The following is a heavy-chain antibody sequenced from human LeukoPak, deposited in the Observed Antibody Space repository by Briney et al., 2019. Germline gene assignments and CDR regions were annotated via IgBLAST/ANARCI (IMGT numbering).Heavy chain of an antibody. J-gene: IGHJ4*02. CDR3: ARGGIGGYDFWSGYSALFTHFDY. D-gene: IGHD3-3*01. CDR2: INWNGGST. V-gene: IGHV3-20*04. CDR1: GFTFDDYG. Sequence: PGGSLRLSCAASGFTFDDYGMSWVRQAPGKGLEWVSGINWNGGSTGYADSVKGRFTISRDNAKNSLYLQMNSLRAEDTALYYCARGGIGGYDFWSGYSALFTHFDYWGQGTLVTVSS.